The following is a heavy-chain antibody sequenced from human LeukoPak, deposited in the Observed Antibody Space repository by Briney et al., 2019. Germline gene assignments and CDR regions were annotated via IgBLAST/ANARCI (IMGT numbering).Heavy chain of an antibody. CDR1: GYSITELS. V-gene: IGHV1-24*01. CDR2: FDPGSGEI. D-gene: IGHD3-10*01. J-gene: IGHJ3*02. Sequence: GASVKVSCKVSGYSITELSTHWVRQAPGKGLEWMGGFDPGSGEIIYEQKFQDRVTMTEDTSTDTAYMELSSLRSDDTAAYYCARDVWFGELIFYAFDIWGQGTMVTVSS. CDR3: ARDVWFGELIFYAFDI.